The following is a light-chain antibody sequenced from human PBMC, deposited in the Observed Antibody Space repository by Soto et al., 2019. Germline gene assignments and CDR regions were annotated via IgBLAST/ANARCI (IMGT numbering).Light chain of an antibody. CDR2: GAT. V-gene: IGKV3-20*01. CDR3: QQYGSSPLT. J-gene: IGKJ4*01. CDR1: QSVSSSH. Sequence: EIVLTQSPGTRSLSPGERATLSCRASQSVSSSHLAWYQQKAGQAPRLLIYGATSRATGIPDRFSGSGSGTEFTLIISRLEPEDFAVYYCQQYGSSPLTFGGGTKVEIK.